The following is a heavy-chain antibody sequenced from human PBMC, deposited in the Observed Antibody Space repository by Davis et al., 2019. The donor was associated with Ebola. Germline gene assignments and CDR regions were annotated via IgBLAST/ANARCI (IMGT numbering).Heavy chain of an antibody. Sequence: PGGSLRLSCVASTFTFSSYAMHWVRQAPGKGLEWVAVISYDAINKYYADSVKGRFTISRDNSKSTVYLEMNSLKTEDTAVYYCAKDHYYGSGSYYPYYGMDVWGQGTTVTVSS. J-gene: IGHJ6*02. CDR1: TFTFSSYA. CDR2: ISYDAINK. V-gene: IGHV3-30*18. D-gene: IGHD3-10*01. CDR3: AKDHYYGSGSYYPYYGMDV.